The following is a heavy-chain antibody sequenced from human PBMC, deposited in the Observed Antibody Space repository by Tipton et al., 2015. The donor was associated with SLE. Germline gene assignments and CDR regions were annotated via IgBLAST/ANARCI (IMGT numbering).Heavy chain of an antibody. J-gene: IGHJ4*02. CDR1: GYTFISYA. CDR2: INTNTGNP. CDR3: ARGTNSGYDY. D-gene: IGHD5-12*01. V-gene: IGHV7-4-1*02. Sequence: QLVQSGAEVKKPGASVKVSCKASGYTFISYAMHWVRQAPGQGLEWMGWINTNTGNPTYVQGFTGRFAFSLDTSVSTTYLQISSLKAEDTAVYYCARGTNSGYDYWGQGTLVTVSS.